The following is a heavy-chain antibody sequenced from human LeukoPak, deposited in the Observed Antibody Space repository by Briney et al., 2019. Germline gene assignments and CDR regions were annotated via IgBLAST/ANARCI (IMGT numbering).Heavy chain of an antibody. CDR3: ARGDSSSPFDY. V-gene: IGHV3-23*01. CDR2: ISGSGGST. CDR1: GFTFSSYA. D-gene: IGHD6-13*01. Sequence: GGSLRLSCAASGFTFSSYAMSWVRQAPGKGLEWVTAISGSGGSTYYADSVQGRFTISRDNSKNTLYLQMNSLRAEDTAVYYCARGDSSSPFDYWGQGTLVTVSS. J-gene: IGHJ4*02.